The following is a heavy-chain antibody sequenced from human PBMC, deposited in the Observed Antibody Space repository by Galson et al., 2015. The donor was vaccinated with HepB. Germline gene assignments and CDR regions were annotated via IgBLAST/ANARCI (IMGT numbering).Heavy chain of an antibody. CDR2: ISSSAVTIQ. CDR3: VRDALGGYDF. V-gene: IGHV3-11*01. CDR1: GFTFSDYY. J-gene: IGHJ3*01. Sequence: SLRLSCAASGFTFSDYYMSWIRQAPGKGLEWISYISSSAVTIQYYADSVEGRFTISRDNAKNSLYLQMNRLTDEDTAVYFCVRDALGGYDFWGQGTMVTVSA. D-gene: IGHD3-22*01.